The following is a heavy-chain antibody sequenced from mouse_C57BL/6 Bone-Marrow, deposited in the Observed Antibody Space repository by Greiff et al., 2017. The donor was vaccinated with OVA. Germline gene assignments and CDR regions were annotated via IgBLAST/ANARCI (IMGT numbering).Heavy chain of an antibody. CDR1: GFTFSSYA. J-gene: IGHJ4*01. Sequence: EVQVVESGEGLVKPGGSLKLSCAASGFTFSSYAMSWVRQTPEKRLEWVAYISSGGDYIYYADTVQGRFTISRDNARNTLYLQMSSLKSEDTAMYYCTRGPAITTPYAMDYWGQGTSVTVSS. CDR2: ISSGGDYI. V-gene: IGHV5-9-1*02. D-gene: IGHD1-1*01. CDR3: TRGPAITTPYAMDY.